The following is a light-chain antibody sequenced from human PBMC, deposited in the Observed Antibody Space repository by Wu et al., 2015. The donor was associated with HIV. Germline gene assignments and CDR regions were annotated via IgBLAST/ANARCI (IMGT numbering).Light chain of an antibody. J-gene: IGKJ1*01. V-gene: IGKV3-15*01. CDR1: QSISTS. Sequence: EVVMTQSPATLSVSPGEGATLSCRASQSISTSLAWYQQKPGQPPRLLIYGASTRATGVPARFSGSGSGTEFTLTISSLQSEDFAVYYCQQYDNWPPTTFGQGTKVEMK. CDR3: QQYDNWPPTT. CDR2: GAS.